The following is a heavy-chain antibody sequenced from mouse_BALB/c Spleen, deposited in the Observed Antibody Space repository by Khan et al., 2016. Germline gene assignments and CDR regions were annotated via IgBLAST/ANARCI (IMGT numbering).Heavy chain of an antibody. CDR3: VGQNLRWYFDV. Sequence: EVQLVESGGGLVQPKGSLKLSCAASGFTFNTYAMDWVRQAPGKGLEWVARIRTKSNNLSTYYADSVKDRFTISRDDSQSMLYLQMNNLKTEDTAMYYCVGQNLRWYFDVWGAGTTVTVSS. J-gene: IGHJ1*01. V-gene: IGHV10-1*02. CDR2: IRTKSNNLST. CDR1: GFTFNTYA. D-gene: IGHD1-1*01.